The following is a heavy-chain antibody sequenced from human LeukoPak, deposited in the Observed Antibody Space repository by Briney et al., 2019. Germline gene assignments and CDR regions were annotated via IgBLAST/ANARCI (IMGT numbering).Heavy chain of an antibody. Sequence: GGSLRLSCAASGFTLSTYAMSWVRQTPGKGLEWVAATSSSDAGTYHADSVRGRFTISRDNSKNTLYLQMNSLRAEDTAVYYCAKPYYDILTGYHHYYYYYYMDVWGKGTTVTISS. D-gene: IGHD3-9*01. CDR3: AKPYYDILTGYHHYYYYYYMDV. J-gene: IGHJ6*03. CDR2: TSSSDAGT. CDR1: GFTLSTYA. V-gene: IGHV3-23*01.